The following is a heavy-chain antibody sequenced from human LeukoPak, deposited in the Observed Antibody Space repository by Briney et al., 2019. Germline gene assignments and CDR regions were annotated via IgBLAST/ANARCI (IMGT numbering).Heavy chain of an antibody. J-gene: IGHJ4*02. Sequence: GGSLRLSCAASGFTFSSYWMHWVRQAPGKGLVWVSRINTDGSSTSYADSVMGRFTISRDNSKNTLYLQMNSLRAEDTAVYYCAREGYCSSTSCYREFDYWGQGTLVTVSS. CDR1: GFTFSSYW. CDR2: INTDGSST. D-gene: IGHD2-2*01. V-gene: IGHV3-74*01. CDR3: AREGYCSSTSCYREFDY.